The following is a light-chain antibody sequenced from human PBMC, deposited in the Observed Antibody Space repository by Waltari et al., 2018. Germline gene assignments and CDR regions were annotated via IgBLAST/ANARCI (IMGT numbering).Light chain of an antibody. CDR3: ALYMGSGIWV. Sequence: QTVVTQEPSLSVSTGGTVTLTCALSSGSLSTTSYATWYQPTPGQAPRTLVYKAIARSSGVPDRFSGSILGNTAALTITGAQADDESDYYCALYMGSGIWVFGGGTRLTVL. CDR1: SGSLSTTSY. CDR2: KAI. V-gene: IGLV8-61*01. J-gene: IGLJ3*02.